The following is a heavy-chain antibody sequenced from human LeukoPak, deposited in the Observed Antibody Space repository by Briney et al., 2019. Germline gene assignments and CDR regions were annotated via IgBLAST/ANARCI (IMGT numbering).Heavy chain of an antibody. CDR1: GFTFSSYA. CDR3: AKGAPALYYYDSIQVDY. Sequence: PGGSLRLSCAASGFTFSSYAMSWVRQAPGKGLEWVSAISGSGDNTYYADSVKGRFTISRDNSKNTLYLQMNSLRAEDTAVYYCAKGAPALYYYDSIQVDYWGQGPLVTVPS. CDR2: ISGSGDNT. J-gene: IGHJ4*02. D-gene: IGHD3-22*01. V-gene: IGHV3-23*01.